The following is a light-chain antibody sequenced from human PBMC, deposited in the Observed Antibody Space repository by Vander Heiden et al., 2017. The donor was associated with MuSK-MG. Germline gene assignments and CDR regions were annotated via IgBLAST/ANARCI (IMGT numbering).Light chain of an antibody. CDR3: QQRNSTPFT. CDR2: TAS. CDR1: QYISSY. Sequence: DIQMTQSPSSLSASVGDRVTITCRASQYISSYLNWYQQEPEKAPKLLIHTASTLQNVVPSRFRGSGSGTEFTITISSLQPEDFATYYCQQRNSTPFTFGQGTKVDMK. V-gene: IGKV1-39*01. J-gene: IGKJ2*01.